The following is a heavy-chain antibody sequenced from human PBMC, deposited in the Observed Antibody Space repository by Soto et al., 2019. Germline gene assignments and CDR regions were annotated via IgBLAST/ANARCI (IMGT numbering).Heavy chain of an antibody. CDR2: IYYSGST. D-gene: IGHD4-4*01. Sequence: PSETLSLTCTVSGGSISSCYWSWIRQPPGKGLEYIGYIYYSGSTNYNPSLKSRVTMSVDRSKNQFSLKLSSVTAADTAVYYCARQDYSNGPYFQHWGQGTLVTVSS. J-gene: IGHJ1*01. V-gene: IGHV4-59*08. CDR1: GGSISSCY. CDR3: ARQDYSNGPYFQH.